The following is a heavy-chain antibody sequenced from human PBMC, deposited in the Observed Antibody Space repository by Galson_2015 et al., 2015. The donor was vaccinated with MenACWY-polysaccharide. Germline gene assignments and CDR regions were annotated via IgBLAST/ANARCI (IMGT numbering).Heavy chain of an antibody. D-gene: IGHD1-1*01. V-gene: IGHV4-4*07. CDR3: ARRSLDNWYFDL. J-gene: IGHJ2*01. Sequence: ETLSLTCTVSHDSITSSYWSWIRQSADKGLEYIGHIHATGSTAYNPSFRSRVAMSVDLPRNQLSLRLVSVTASDTAIYYCARRSLDNWYFDLWGRGTLVIVSS. CDR1: HDSITSSY. CDR2: IHATGST.